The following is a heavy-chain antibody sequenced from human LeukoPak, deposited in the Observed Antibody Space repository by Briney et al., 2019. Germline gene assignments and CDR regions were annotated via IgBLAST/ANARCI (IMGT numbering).Heavy chain of an antibody. Sequence: ASVKVSCKASVYTCTSYDINWVRQATGQGLEWMGWMNPNSGNTGYAQKFQGRVTMTRNTSISTAYMELSSLRSEDTAVYYCARGGSPIFGVVTYDYWGQGTLVTVSS. D-gene: IGHD3-3*01. CDR1: VYTCTSYD. J-gene: IGHJ4*02. CDR3: ARGGSPIFGVVTYDY. V-gene: IGHV1-8*01. CDR2: MNPNSGNT.